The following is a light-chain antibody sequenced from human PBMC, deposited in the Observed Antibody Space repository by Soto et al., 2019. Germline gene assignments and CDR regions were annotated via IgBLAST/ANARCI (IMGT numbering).Light chain of an antibody. J-gene: IGKJ4*01. CDR2: AAS. CDR1: QSVSSSY. V-gene: IGKV3-20*01. Sequence: EIVLTQSPGTRSLSPWERATLSCRASQSVSSSYLAWYQQKPGQAPRLLIYAASSSATGIPDRFSGSGSGTDFTLTISRLEPEDFAVYYCQQYGTSPLTFGGGTKVDIK. CDR3: QQYGTSPLT.